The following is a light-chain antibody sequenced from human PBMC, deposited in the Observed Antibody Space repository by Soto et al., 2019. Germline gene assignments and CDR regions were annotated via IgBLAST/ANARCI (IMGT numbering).Light chain of an antibody. J-gene: IGKJ5*01. CDR1: QSVSSY. CDR2: DAS. Sequence: EIVLTQSPATLSLSPGERASFSCRASQSVSSYLAWYQQKPGQAPRLLIYDASNRATGIPARFSGSGSGTDFTLTISGLEPEDFVVYYCQQRTSSITFGQGTRLEIK. CDR3: QQRTSSIT. V-gene: IGKV3-11*01.